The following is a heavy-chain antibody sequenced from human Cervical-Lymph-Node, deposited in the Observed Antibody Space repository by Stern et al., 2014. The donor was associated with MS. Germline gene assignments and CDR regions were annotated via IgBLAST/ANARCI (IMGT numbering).Heavy chain of an antibody. CDR1: GFTFSSYW. J-gene: IGHJ4*02. V-gene: IGHV3-7*03. CDR2: IKQDGSEK. Sequence: EDQLVESGGGLVQPGGSLRLSCAASGFTFSSYWMSWVRQAPGKGLEWVANIKQDGSEKYYVDSVKGRFTISRDNAKNSLYLQMNSLRAEDTAVYYCARGPPDPTHYFDYWGQGTLVTVSS. D-gene: IGHD1-14*01. CDR3: ARGPPDPTHYFDY.